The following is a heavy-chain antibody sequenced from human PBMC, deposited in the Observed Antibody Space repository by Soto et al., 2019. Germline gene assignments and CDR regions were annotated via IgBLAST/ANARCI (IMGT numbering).Heavy chain of an antibody. D-gene: IGHD3-3*01. J-gene: IGHJ6*02. CDR2: INPNSGGT. CDR3: ARDPSITIFGVATEAPYYYYYGMDV. CDR1: GYTFTGYY. V-gene: IGHV1-2*02. Sequence: ASVKVSCKASGYTFTGYYMHWVRQAPGQGLEWMGWINPNSGGTNYAQKFQGRVTMTRDTSISTAYMELSRLRSDDTAVYYCARDPSITIFGVATEAPYYYYYGMDVWGGGTTVTV.